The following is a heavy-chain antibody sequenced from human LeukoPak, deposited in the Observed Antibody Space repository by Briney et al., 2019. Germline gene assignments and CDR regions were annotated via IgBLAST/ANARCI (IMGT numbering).Heavy chain of an antibody. CDR1: GGSISSGGYY. CDR2: INHSGST. V-gene: IGHV4-39*07. Sequence: SETLSLTCTVSGGSISSGGYYWSWIRQPPGKGLEWIGEINHSGSTNYNPSLKSRVTISVDTSKNQFSLKLSSVTAADTAVYYCARVVVVIYYFDYWGQGTLVTVSS. CDR3: ARVVVVIYYFDY. J-gene: IGHJ4*02. D-gene: IGHD2-2*01.